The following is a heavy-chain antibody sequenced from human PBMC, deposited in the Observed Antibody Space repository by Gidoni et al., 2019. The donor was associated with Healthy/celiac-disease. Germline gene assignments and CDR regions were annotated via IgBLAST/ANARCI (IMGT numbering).Heavy chain of an antibody. D-gene: IGHD4-17*01. CDR3: ARDAHDYGDYYGMDV. J-gene: IGHJ6*02. CDR2: ISYDGSNK. CDR1: GFTFSSYA. V-gene: IGHV3-30-3*01. Sequence: QVQLVESGGGVVQPGRSLRLSCAPSGFTFSSYAMHWVRQAPGKGLEWVAVISYDGSNKYYADSVKGRFTISRDNSKNTLYLQMNSLRAEDTAVYYCARDAHDYGDYYGMDVWGQGTTVTVSS.